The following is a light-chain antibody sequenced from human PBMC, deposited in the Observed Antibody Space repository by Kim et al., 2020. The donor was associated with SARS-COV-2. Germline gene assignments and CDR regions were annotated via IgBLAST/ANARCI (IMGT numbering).Light chain of an antibody. Sequence: SVSPGESATLSCRASQSISSNLAWYQHKPGQAPRLLIYGASTRATGIPARISGSGSGTDFTLTISSLQSEDFAVYYCQQYNNWWTFGQGTKVDIK. CDR2: GAS. CDR3: QQYNNWWT. CDR1: QSISSN. J-gene: IGKJ1*01. V-gene: IGKV3-15*01.